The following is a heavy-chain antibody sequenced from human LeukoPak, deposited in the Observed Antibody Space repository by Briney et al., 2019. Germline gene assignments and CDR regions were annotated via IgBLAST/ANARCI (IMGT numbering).Heavy chain of an antibody. J-gene: IGHJ4*02. D-gene: IGHD1-26*01. CDR2: IYYSGST. CDR1: GGSISSYY. Sequence: SETLSLTCTVSGGSISSYYWSWIRQPPGNGLEWIGYIYYSGSTNYNPSLKSRVTISVDTSKNQFSLKLSSVTAADTAVYYCARQIVGAQIDYWGQGTLVTVSS. V-gene: IGHV4-59*08. CDR3: ARQIVGAQIDY.